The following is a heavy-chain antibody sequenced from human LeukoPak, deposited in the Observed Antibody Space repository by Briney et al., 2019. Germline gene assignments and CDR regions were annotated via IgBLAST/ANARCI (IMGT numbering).Heavy chain of an antibody. CDR3: TRGSLSGSSRDY. J-gene: IGHJ4*02. V-gene: IGHV1-8*01. CDR2: MNPKTGDT. Sequence: ASVRVPCKASGYTFTGYDINWVRQATGQGLEWMGWMNPKTGDTGYAQKFQGRVNMTRNTSIDTAYMELSGLRSDDTAVYYCTRGSLSGSSRDYWGQGTLLTVSS. CDR1: GYTFTGYD. D-gene: IGHD1-26*01.